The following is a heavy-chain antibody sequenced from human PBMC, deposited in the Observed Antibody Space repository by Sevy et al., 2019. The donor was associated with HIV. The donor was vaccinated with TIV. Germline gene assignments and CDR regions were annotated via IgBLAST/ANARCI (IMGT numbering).Heavy chain of an antibody. CDR2: FRGTSSYI. CDR1: GFTFSSYS. Sequence: GGSLRLSCAASGFTFSSYSMNWVRPAPDKGLEWVSYFRGTSSYIYYADSVKGRFTISRDNAKNSLYLQMNSLGAEDTAVYYCARDPGYTSDSYYYFYMDVWGKGTTVTVSS. D-gene: IGHD5-18*01. J-gene: IGHJ6*03. CDR3: ARDPGYTSDSYYYFYMDV. V-gene: IGHV3-21*01.